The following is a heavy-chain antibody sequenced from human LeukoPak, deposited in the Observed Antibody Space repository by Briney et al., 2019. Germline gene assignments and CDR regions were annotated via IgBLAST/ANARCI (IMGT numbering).Heavy chain of an antibody. J-gene: IGHJ6*02. D-gene: IGHD6-19*01. CDR2: IYYSGST. CDR1: GGSISSYY. Sequence: SETLSLTCTVSGGSISSYYWSWIRQPPGKGLEWIGYIYYSGSTNYNPSLKSRVTISVDTSKNQFSLKRSSVTAADTAVYYCARHSSVAAYYYGMDVWGQGTTVTVSS. V-gene: IGHV4-59*08. CDR3: ARHSSVAAYYYGMDV.